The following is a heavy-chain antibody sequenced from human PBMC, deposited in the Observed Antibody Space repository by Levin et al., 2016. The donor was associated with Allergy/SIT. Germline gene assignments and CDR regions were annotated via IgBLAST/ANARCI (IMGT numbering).Heavy chain of an antibody. J-gene: IGHJ5*02. CDR1: GFTFSSYS. V-gene: IGHV4-34*01. Sequence: CAASGFTFSSYSMNWVRQAPGKGLEWIGEINHSGSTNYNPSLKSRVTISVDTSKNQFSLKLSSVTAADTAVYYCARGARRNYCSGGSCYFWFDPWGQGTLVTVSS. D-gene: IGHD2-15*01. CDR2: INHSGST. CDR3: ARGARRNYCSGGSCYFWFDP.